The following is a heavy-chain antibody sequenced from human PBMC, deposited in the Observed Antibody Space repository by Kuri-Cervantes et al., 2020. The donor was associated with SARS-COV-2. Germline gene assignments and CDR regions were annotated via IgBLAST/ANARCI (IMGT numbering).Heavy chain of an antibody. Sequence: GSLRLSCTVSGGSISSSSYYWGWIRQPPGKGLEWIGSIYYSGSTYYNPSLKSRVTISVDTSKNQFSLKLSSVTAADTAVYYCARVYCSGGSCYSLDYWGQGTLVTVSS. V-gene: IGHV4-39*07. CDR2: IYYSGST. CDR3: ARVYCSGGSCYSLDY. D-gene: IGHD2-15*01. CDR1: GGSISSSSYY. J-gene: IGHJ4*02.